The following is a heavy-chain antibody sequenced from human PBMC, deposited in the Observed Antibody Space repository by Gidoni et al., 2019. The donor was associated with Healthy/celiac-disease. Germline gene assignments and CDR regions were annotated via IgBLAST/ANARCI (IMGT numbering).Heavy chain of an antibody. Sequence: EVQLVQSGAEVKKPGESLKISCKGSGYSFTSYWIGWVRQMPGKGLEWMGIIYPGDSDTRYSPSFQGQVTISADKSISTAYLQWSSLKASDTAMYYCARRGYCSSTSCFPPDAFDIWGQGTMVTVSS. CDR1: GYSFTSYW. J-gene: IGHJ3*02. CDR2: IYPGDSDT. D-gene: IGHD2-2*01. CDR3: ARRGYCSSTSCFPPDAFDI. V-gene: IGHV5-51*01.